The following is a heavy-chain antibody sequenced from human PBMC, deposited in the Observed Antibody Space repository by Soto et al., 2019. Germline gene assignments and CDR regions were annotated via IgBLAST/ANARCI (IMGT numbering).Heavy chain of an antibody. CDR2: ISWNSGSI. D-gene: IGHD2-15*01. Sequence: EVQLVESGGGLVQPGRSLRLSCAASGFTFDDYAMHWVRQAPGKGLEWVSGISWNSGSIGYADSVKGRFTISRDNAKNSLYLQMNSLRAEDTALYYCAKGGYQGPAWLNWGQGTLVTVSS. CDR3: AKGGYQGPAWLN. CDR1: GFTFDDYA. V-gene: IGHV3-9*01. J-gene: IGHJ4*02.